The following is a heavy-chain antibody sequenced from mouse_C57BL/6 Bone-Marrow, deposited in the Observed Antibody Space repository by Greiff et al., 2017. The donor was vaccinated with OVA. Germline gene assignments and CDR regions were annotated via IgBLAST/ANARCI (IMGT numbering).Heavy chain of an antibody. J-gene: IGHJ4*01. Sequence: EVMLVESGGDLVKPGGSLKLSCAASGFTFSSYGMSWVRQTPDKRLEWVATISSGGSYTYYPDSVKGRYTISKDNAKNTLYLQMSSLKSEDTAMYDCARNLRNCYGSSYYAMDYWGQGTSVTVAS. CDR2: ISSGGSYT. CDR3: ARNLRNCYGSSYYAMDY. CDR1: GFTFSSYG. V-gene: IGHV5-6*01. D-gene: IGHD1-1*01.